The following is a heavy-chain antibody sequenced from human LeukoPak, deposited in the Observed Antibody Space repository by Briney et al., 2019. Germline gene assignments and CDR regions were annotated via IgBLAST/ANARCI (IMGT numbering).Heavy chain of an antibody. CDR1: GGTFSSYA. CDR2: IIPIFGTA. CDR3: AGIVVVTDAFDI. D-gene: IGHD3-22*01. J-gene: IGHJ3*02. Sequence: GASVKVSCKASGGTFSSYAISWVRQAPGQGLEWMGRIIPIFGTANYAQKFQGRVTITTDESTSTAYMELSSLRSEDTAVYYCAGIVVVTDAFDIWGQGTMATVSS. V-gene: IGHV1-69*05.